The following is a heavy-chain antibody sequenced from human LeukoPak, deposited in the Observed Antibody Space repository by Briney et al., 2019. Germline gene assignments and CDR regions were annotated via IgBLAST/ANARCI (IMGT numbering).Heavy chain of an antibody. CDR2: MYTSGIT. J-gene: IGHJ4*02. Sequence: PSGTLSLTCTVSGDSFSSYFWSWIRQPAGKGLEWIGRMYTSGITNSNPSLKSRVTMSVDTSKNQFSLNLTSVTAADTAVYYCAREITGTRGVDYWGQGILVTVSS. CDR3: AREITGTRGVDY. V-gene: IGHV4-4*07. CDR1: GDSFSSYF. D-gene: IGHD1-7*01.